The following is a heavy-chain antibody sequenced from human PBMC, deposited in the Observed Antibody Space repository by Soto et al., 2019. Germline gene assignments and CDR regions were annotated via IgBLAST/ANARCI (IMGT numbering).Heavy chain of an antibody. CDR2: IYYSGST. V-gene: IGHV4-31*03. D-gene: IGHD3-10*01. CDR1: GGSISSGGYY. CDR3: ARVWFGELPSML. J-gene: IGHJ1*01. Sequence: QVQLQESGPGLVKPSQTLSLTCTVSGGSISSGGYYWSWIRQHPGKGLEWIGYIYYSGSTYYNPSLTSGVTISVDTSKNQFALKLSSVTAADTAVYYCARVWFGELPSMLWGQGTLVTVSS.